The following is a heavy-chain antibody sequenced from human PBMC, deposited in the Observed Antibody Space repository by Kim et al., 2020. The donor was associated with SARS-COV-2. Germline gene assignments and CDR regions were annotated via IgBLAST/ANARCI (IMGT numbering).Heavy chain of an antibody. D-gene: IGHD6-19*01. Sequence: GGSLRLSCVASGFTFSSYEMNWVRQPPGKGLEWLSYISSSGDIIYYADSVKGRFTISRDNAKNSLYLQMNSLRGDDTAVYYCLTFSGWLPCGQGTLVTVSS. V-gene: IGHV3-48*03. CDR1: GFTFSSYE. J-gene: IGHJ5*02. CDR2: ISSSGDII. CDR3: LTFSGWLP.